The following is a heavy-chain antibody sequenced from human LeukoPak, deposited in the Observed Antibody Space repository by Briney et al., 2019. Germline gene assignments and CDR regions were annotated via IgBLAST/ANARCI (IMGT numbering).Heavy chain of an antibody. D-gene: IGHD3-9*01. V-gene: IGHV4-59*01. CDR3: ASTYYDILTGYYKGWFDP. CDR2: IYYSGST. CDR1: GGSISSYY. Sequence: SETLSLTCTVSGGSISSYYWSWIRQPPGKGLKWIGYIYYSGSTNYNPSLKSRVTISVDTSKNQFSLKLSSVTAADTAVYYCASTYYDILTGYYKGWFDPWGQGTLVTVSS. J-gene: IGHJ5*02.